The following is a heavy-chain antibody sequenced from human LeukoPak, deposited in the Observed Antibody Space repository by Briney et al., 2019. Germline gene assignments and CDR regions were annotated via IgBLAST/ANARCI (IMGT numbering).Heavy chain of an antibody. J-gene: IGHJ4*02. Sequence: GESLRISCEVSGYSFTIYWISWVRQMPGKGLEWMGSIDPDDSDTRYSPSFQGQVTISADMSISTAYLQWSSLKASDTAMYYCARRGSGWTVDYWGQGTLVTVSS. CDR3: ARRGSGWTVDY. D-gene: IGHD6-19*01. CDR1: GYSFTIYW. CDR2: IDPDDSDT. V-gene: IGHV5-51*01.